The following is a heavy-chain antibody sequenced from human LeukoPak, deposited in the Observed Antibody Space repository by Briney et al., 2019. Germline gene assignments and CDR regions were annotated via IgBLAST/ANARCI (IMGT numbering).Heavy chain of an antibody. CDR1: GXIFSSYA. CDR3: TRRNGAGDY. Sequence: GGSLRLFCAASGXIFSSYAVSWVRQAPGKGLGWVLTLVGSCISTFYADSVKGRFTMSRDNSKNTVYLQMNSLRVEDTAVYSCTRRNGAGDYWGQGTPVTVSS. CDR2: LVGSCIST. D-gene: IGHD3-10*01. J-gene: IGHJ4*02. V-gene: IGHV3-23*01.